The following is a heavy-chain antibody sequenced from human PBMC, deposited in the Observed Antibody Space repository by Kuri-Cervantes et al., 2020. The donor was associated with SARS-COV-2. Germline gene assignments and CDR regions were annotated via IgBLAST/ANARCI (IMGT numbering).Heavy chain of an antibody. J-gene: IGHJ6*02. V-gene: IGHV3-30*01. CDR1: GFTFGSYA. CDR3: ARDQCYYDSSGYCPYYYGMDV. D-gene: IGHD3-22*01. Sequence: GGSLRLSCAASGFTFGSYAMHWVRQAPGKGLEWVAVISYDGSNKYYADSVKGRFTISRDNSKSTLYLQMDSLRAEDTAVYYCARDQCYYDSSGYCPYYYGMDVWGQGTTVTVSS. CDR2: ISYDGSNK.